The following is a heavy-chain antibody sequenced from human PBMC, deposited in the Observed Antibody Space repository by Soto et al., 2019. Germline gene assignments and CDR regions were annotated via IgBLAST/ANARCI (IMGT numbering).Heavy chain of an antibody. J-gene: IGHJ4*02. D-gene: IGHD3-22*01. CDR3: ASIDYYDSSAYYSDY. Sequence: EVQLVESGGGLVKPGGSLRLSCAASGFSFSSYTMNWVRQPPGKGLEWVSSISSSGSYIYYADSVKGRFTISRDNAKNSLYLQMNSLRAEDTAVYYCASIDYYDSSAYYSDYWGQGTLVTVSS. CDR1: GFSFSSYT. V-gene: IGHV3-21*01. CDR2: ISSSGSYI.